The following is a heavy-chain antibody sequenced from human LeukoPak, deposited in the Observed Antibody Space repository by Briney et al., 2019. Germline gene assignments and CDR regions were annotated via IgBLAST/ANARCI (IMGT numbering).Heavy chain of an antibody. D-gene: IGHD2-2*01. CDR2: IKQDGSEK. V-gene: IGHV3-7*01. Sequence: GGSLRLSCAASGFTFSSYWMSWVRQAPGKGLEWVANIKQDGSEKYYVDSLKGRFTISRDNAKNSLYLQMNSLGAEDMAVYYCARRQCSSISCYYAFDIWGQGTMVTVSS. CDR1: GFTFSSYW. J-gene: IGHJ3*02. CDR3: ARRQCSSISCYYAFDI.